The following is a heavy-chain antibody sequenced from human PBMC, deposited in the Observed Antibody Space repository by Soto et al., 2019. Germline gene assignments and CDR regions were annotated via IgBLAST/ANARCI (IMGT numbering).Heavy chain of an antibody. D-gene: IGHD3-10*01. V-gene: IGHV1-69*19. J-gene: IGHJ4*02. CDR3: AREVQVHTPAFVY. CDR2: ISPMFGAA. CDR1: VGTFNTYA. Sequence: QVQLVQSGAEMKNRGSSVKVSCQVSVGTFNTYAMNWVRQAPEHGPEWMGDISPMFGAANYEPKLLGRVTITADESTGTSYMQLSSLTSEDTALYFCAREVQVHTPAFVYWGQGTLVTVSS.